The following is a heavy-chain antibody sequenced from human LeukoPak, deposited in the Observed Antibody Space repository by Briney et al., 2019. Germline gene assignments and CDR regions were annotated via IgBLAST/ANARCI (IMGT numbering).Heavy chain of an antibody. J-gene: IGHJ3*02. CDR2: ISSSSSYI. D-gene: IGHD4-17*01. CDR1: GFTFSTHV. CDR3: ARVKDYGDYDAFDI. Sequence: PGGSLRLSRAASGFTFSTHVMSWVRQAPGKGLEWVSSISSSSSYIYYADSVKGRFTISRDNAKNSLYLQMNSLRAEDTAVYYCARVKDYGDYDAFDIWGQGTMVTVSS. V-gene: IGHV3-21*01.